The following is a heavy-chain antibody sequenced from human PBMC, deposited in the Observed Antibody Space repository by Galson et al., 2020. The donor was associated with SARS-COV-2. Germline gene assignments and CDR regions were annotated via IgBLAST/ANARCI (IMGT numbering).Heavy chain of an antibody. CDR3: AGYDFWSASYS. D-gene: IGHD3-3*01. Sequence: SETLSLTCTVSGASVTATTYYWNWIRQPAGKGLEWIGHIYSSGSANYNPALKSRATISVDTSKGHFSLKLSSVTAADTAVYYCAGYDFWSASYSWGQGTLVTVSS. J-gene: IGHJ4*02. CDR1: GASVTATTYY. V-gene: IGHV4-61*09. CDR2: IYSSGSA.